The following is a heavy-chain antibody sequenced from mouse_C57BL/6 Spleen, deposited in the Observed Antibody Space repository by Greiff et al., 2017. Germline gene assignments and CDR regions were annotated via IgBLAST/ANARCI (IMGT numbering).Heavy chain of an antibody. CDR3: ARYGSSYGYFDV. Sequence: EVKLMESGGGLVQPGGSLKLSCAASGFTFSDYYMYWVRQTPEKRLEWVAYISNGGGSTYYPDTVKGRFTISRDNAKNTLYLQMSRLKSEDTAMYYCARYGSSYGYFDVWGTGTTVTVSS. D-gene: IGHD1-1*01. CDR1: GFTFSDYY. J-gene: IGHJ1*03. CDR2: ISNGGGST. V-gene: IGHV5-12*01.